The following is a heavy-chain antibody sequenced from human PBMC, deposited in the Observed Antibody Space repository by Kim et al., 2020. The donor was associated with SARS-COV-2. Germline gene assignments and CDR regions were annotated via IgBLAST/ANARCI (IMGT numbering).Heavy chain of an antibody. CDR1: GGSFSGYY. V-gene: IGHV4-34*01. J-gene: IGHJ4*02. CDR2: INHSGST. D-gene: IGHD7-27*01. Sequence: SETLSLTCAVYGGSFSGYYWSWIRQPPGKGLEWIGEINHSGSTNYNLSLKSRVTISVDTSKNQFSLKLSSVTAADTAVYYCARGLWGGPYGYWGQGTLVTVSS. CDR3: ARGLWGGPYGY.